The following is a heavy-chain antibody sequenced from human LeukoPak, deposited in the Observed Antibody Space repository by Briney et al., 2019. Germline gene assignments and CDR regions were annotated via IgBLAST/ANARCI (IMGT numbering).Heavy chain of an antibody. Sequence: PGGSLRLSWAASGFTFSSYWMSWVRQAPGKGLEWVANIKQDGSEKYYVDSVKGRFTISRDNPKNSLYLQMTSVRAKDPTMYYCARVNRLWCGESYYFAYGGQGTLVTVSS. CDR1: GFTFSSYW. CDR3: ARVNRLWCGESYYFAY. CDR2: IKQDGSEK. D-gene: IGHD3-10*01. J-gene: IGHJ4*02. V-gene: IGHV3-7*01.